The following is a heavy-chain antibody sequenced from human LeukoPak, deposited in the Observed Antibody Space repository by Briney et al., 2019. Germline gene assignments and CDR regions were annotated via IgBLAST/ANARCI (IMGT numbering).Heavy chain of an antibody. CDR3: AKNPHLGYYYSMDV. Sequence: GGSLRFSCAASGFAFSNFAMSWVRQAPGKGLEWVSAISGDGGSAFYAVSVKGRFTISRDNSKNSLYLQMSSLRAEDTAVYYCAKNPHLGYYYSMDVWGKGTTVTVSS. D-gene: IGHD7-27*01. CDR2: ISGDGGSA. V-gene: IGHV3-23*01. CDR1: GFAFSNFA. J-gene: IGHJ6*03.